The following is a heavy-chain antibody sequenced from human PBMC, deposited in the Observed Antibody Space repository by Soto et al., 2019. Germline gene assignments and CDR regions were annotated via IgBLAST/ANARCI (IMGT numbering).Heavy chain of an antibody. J-gene: IGHJ4*02. D-gene: IGHD3-9*01. V-gene: IGHV3-15*01. CDR1: GFNLSHPW. CDR3: TTGIYYDILAGYHNVAY. Sequence: GSLRLSCVASGFNLSHPWMTWVRQAAGKGLEWVGRIKSKTDGGTADYAAPVKGRATISRDDSKNTVYLQMNSLKTEDTAVYYCTTGIYYDILAGYHNVAYWGQGALVTVSS. CDR2: IKSKTDGGTA.